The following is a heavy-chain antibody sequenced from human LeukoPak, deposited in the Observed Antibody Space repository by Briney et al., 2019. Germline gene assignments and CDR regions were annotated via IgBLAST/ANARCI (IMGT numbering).Heavy chain of an antibody. V-gene: IGHV3-23*01. CDR2: ILGSGGST. J-gene: IGHJ4*02. Sequence: GGSLRLSCAASGFTFSNYAMSWVRQAPGKGLEWVSAILGSGGSTYYADSVKGRFTVSRDNSKSTLYLQMNSLRAEDTALYYCAKWGDYDVLTGYYVPDYCGQGTLVTVSS. CDR1: GFTFSNYA. CDR3: AKWGDYDVLTGYYVPDY. D-gene: IGHD3-9*01.